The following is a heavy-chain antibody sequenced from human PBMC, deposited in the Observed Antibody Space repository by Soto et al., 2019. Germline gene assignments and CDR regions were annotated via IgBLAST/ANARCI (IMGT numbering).Heavy chain of an antibody. CDR2: IYSGGST. CDR1: GFTVSSNY. D-gene: IGHD1-1*01. Sequence: EVQLVETGGGLIQPGGSLRLSCAASGFTVSSNYMSWVRQAPGKGLEWVPVIYSGGSTYYADSVKGRFTISRDNSKNTLYLQMNSLRAEDTAVYYCARDSPVQLERYYYGMDVWGQGTTVTVSS. J-gene: IGHJ6*02. V-gene: IGHV3-53*02. CDR3: ARDSPVQLERYYYGMDV.